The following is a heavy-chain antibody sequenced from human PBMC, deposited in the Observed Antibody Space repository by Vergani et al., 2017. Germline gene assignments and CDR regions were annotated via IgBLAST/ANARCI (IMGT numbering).Heavy chain of an antibody. V-gene: IGHV2-5*01. Sequence: QITLKESGPTLVKPTQTLTLTCTFSGFSLSTSGVGVGWIRQPPGKALEWLALIYWNDDKRYSPSLKSRLTITKDTSKNQVVLTMTNMDPGDTATYYCAHRGKLGEGVPGPEDAFDIWGQGTMVTVSS. CDR3: AHRGKLGEGVPGPEDAFDI. D-gene: IGHD2-2*01. CDR2: IYWNDDK. CDR1: GFSLSTSGVG. J-gene: IGHJ3*02.